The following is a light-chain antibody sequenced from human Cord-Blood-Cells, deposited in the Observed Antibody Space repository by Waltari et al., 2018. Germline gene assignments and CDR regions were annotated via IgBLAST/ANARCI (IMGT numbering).Light chain of an antibody. V-gene: IGLV2-14*01. J-gene: IGLJ1*01. CDR1: SSDVGGYNY. CDR3: SSYTSSSTRKV. Sequence: QSALTQPASVSGSPGQSITISCTGTSSDVGGYNYFSWYQQHPGKAPKLMIYDVSNRPSGVSNRFSGSKSGNTASLTISGLQAEDEADYYCSSYTSSSTRKVFGTGTKVTVL. CDR2: DVS.